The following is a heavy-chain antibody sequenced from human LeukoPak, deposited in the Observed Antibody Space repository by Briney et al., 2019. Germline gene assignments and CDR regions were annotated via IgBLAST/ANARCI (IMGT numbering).Heavy chain of an antibody. D-gene: IGHD3-22*01. V-gene: IGHV4-59*08. CDR2: IYYSGST. Sequence: SETLSLTCTVYGGSLSSYYWSWIRQPPGKGLEWIGYIYYSGSTNYNPSLKSRVTISVDTSKNQFSLKLSSVTAADTAVYYCARHHNYYDSSGYSFDLWGRGTLVTVSS. CDR3: ARHHNYYDSSGYSFDL. J-gene: IGHJ2*01. CDR1: GGSLSSYY.